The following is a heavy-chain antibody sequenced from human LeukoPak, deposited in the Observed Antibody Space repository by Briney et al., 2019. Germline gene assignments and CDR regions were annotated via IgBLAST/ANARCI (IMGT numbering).Heavy chain of an antibody. V-gene: IGHV1-46*01. CDR1: GYSFTTYY. Sequence: GPSVNISCKASGYSFTTYYLHWVRQAPGQGLEWMGINNPGGGTVVHGQKFQGRVSMIRDLSTSTVYMELSGLTSEDTAVYYCASDGNEGDYYYMDVWGRGPTVSVSS. J-gene: IGHJ6*03. CDR2: NNPGGGTV. D-gene: IGHD2-8*01. CDR3: ASDGNEGDYYYMDV.